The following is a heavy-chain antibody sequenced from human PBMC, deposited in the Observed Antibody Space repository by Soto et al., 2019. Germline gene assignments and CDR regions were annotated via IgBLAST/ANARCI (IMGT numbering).Heavy chain of an antibody. V-gene: IGHV4-59*01. CDR1: GGSISSYC. J-gene: IGHJ4*02. Sequence: SETLSLTCTVSGGSISSYCWSWIRQPPGKGLEWIGYIYYSGSTNYNPSLKSRVTISVDTSQKQFSLKLSSGTAADTAVYYCASYLSSCWSRVFFYWGQGTLVTVS. CDR3: ASYLSSCWSRVFFY. CDR2: IYYSGST. D-gene: IGHD6-13*01.